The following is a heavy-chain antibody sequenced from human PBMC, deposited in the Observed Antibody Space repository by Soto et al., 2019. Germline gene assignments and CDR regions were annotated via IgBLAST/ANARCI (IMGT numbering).Heavy chain of an antibody. CDR1: GGSVSNYY. CDR2: IFYSGST. Sequence: TSETLSLTCTVSGGSVSNYYWSWIRQPPGRGLEWIGHIFYSGSTNYNPALKSRVTISVDTSKSQFSLKLSSVTAADTAVYYCAKDSGYNSAYFRWLAPWGQRPLATVPS. V-gene: IGHV4-59*02. CDR3: AKDSGYNSAYFRWLAP. J-gene: IGHJ5*02. D-gene: IGHD5-18*01.